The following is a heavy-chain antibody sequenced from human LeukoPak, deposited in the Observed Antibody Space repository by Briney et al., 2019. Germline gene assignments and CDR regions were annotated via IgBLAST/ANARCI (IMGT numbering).Heavy chain of an antibody. CDR1: GGSISSSSYY. Sequence: SETLSLTCTVSGGSISSSSYYWGWIRQPPGKGLEWIGSIYYSGSTYYNPSLKSRVTISVDTSKNQFSLKLSSVTAADTAVYYCARGSYIISSGYYRPFDNWGQGIRVIVSS. CDR2: IYYSGST. V-gene: IGHV4-39*07. CDR3: ARGSYIISSGYYRPFDN. J-gene: IGHJ4*02. D-gene: IGHD3-3*01.